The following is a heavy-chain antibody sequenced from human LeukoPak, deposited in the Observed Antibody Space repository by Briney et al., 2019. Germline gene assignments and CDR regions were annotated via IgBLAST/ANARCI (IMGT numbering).Heavy chain of an antibody. CDR2: IYYSGST. D-gene: IGHD2-2*01. CDR3: ASYYARPHWFDP. V-gene: IGHV4-30-4*02. J-gene: IGHJ5*02. Sequence: SDTLSLTCTVSGGSISSVDYYWSWIRQPPGKGLEWIGYIYYSGSTYYNPSLKSRVTISVDTSKNQFSLKLSSVTAADTAVYYCASYYARPHWFDPWGQGTLVTVSS. CDR1: GGSISSVDYY.